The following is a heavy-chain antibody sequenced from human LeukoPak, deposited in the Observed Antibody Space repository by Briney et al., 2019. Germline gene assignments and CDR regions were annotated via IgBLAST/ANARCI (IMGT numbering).Heavy chain of an antibody. CDR3: ATHSEIVVYPADAFDI. CDR1: GFPFSSYG. V-gene: IGHV3-33*01. D-gene: IGHD3-22*01. J-gene: IGHJ3*02. Sequence: GGSLRLSCAASGFPFSSYGMHWVRQAPGKGLEWVAVIWYDGSNKYYADSVKGRFTISRDNSKNTLYLQMNSLRAEDTAVYYCATHSEIVVYPADAFDIWGQGTMVTVSS. CDR2: IWYDGSNK.